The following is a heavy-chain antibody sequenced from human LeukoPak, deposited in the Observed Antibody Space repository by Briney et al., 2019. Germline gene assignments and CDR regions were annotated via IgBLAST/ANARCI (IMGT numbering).Heavy chain of an antibody. CDR3: AKVPYSDYGSGRPPFMDV. J-gene: IGHJ6*02. D-gene: IGHD3-10*01. CDR1: GFIFSNYA. V-gene: IGHV3-23*01. Sequence: PGGSLRLSCAASGFIFSNYAMSWVRQAPGKRLEWVSTIDYSGAYTYYADSVKGRFTISRDNSKNTLYMQMNSLRAEDTAIYYCAKVPYSDYGSGRPPFMDVWGQGTTVAVS. CDR2: IDYSGAYT.